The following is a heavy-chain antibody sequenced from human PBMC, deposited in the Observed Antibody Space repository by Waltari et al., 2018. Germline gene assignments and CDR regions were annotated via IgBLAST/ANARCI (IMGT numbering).Heavy chain of an antibody. Sequence: LQLQESGSGLVKPSQTLSLFCGVSGGSTSSGGYSWNWIRQPPGKGLEWIGYVYHSGSTYYNPSLKSRVTISLDRSNNQFSLKLSSATAADTAVYYCATTYCTSFSCPAALDNWGQGTLVTVSS. CDR3: ATTYCTSFSCPAALDN. D-gene: IGHD2-8*01. V-gene: IGHV4-30-2*01. J-gene: IGHJ4*02. CDR2: VYHSGST. CDR1: GGSTSSGGYS.